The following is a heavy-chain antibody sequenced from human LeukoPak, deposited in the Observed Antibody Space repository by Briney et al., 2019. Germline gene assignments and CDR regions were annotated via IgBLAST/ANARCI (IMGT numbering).Heavy chain of an antibody. CDR2: INHSGST. Sequence: SETLSLTCTVSGGSISSYYWSWIRQPPGKGLEWIGEINHSGSTNYNPSLKSRVTISVDTSKNQFSLKLSSVTAADTAVYYCASDIPDYWGQGTLVTVSS. CDR3: ASDIPDY. V-gene: IGHV4-34*01. CDR1: GGSISSYY. J-gene: IGHJ4*02.